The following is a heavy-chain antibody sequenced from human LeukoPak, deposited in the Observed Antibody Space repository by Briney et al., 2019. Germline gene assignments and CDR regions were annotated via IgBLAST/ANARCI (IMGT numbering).Heavy chain of an antibody. CDR3: AKDGSSYYYIYY. J-gene: IGHJ4*02. CDR2: ISYDGSKT. CDR1: GFTFSSYA. Sequence: PGGSLRLSCAASGFTFSSYAMSWVRQAPGKGLEWLAFISYDGSKTYYADSVKGRFTVSRDDSKSTLYLQMNSLRADDTAVYYCAKDGSSYYYIYYWGQGTLVTVSS. D-gene: IGHD3-22*01. V-gene: IGHV3-30*02.